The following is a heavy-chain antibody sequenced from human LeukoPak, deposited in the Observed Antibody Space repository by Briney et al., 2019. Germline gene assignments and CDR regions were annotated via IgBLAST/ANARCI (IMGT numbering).Heavy chain of an antibody. V-gene: IGHV4-4*02. J-gene: IGHJ4*02. CDR2: MYLSGTT. CDR3: AGLVGRYSSGLYYYYFDY. CDR1: GDSINSLDS. D-gene: IGHD3-22*01. Sequence: SETLSLTCTVSGDSINSLDSWSWVRQPPGKGLEWIGEMYLSGTTHSNPSVKSRVTISIDKSKNQFFLNLSSVTAADTAVYYCAGLVGRYSSGLYYYYFDYWGQGTLVTVSS.